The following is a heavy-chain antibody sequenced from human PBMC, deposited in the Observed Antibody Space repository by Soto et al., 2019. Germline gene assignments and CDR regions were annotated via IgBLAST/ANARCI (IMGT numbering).Heavy chain of an antibody. CDR3: MRPFIY. Sequence: GGSLRLSCSASGFDFSSHVMHWVRQAPGKGLEYVSAISDDGLHTLYTDSVKGRFTISRDNSRNTLYLQLNRLEVEDTAVYYCMRPFIYWGQGTLVTVSS. CDR2: ISDDGLHT. CDR1: GFDFSSHV. J-gene: IGHJ4*02. V-gene: IGHV3-64D*08.